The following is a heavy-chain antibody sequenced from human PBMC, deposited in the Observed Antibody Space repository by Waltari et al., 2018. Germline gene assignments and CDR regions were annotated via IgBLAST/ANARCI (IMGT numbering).Heavy chain of an antibody. Sequence: QVQLQESGPGLVKPSATLSLTCAVSGYSISSGYHWGWNRQPPGKGLEWIGSISHSGSTYYNPALKSRVTISVDTSKNQFSLKLSSVTAADTAVYYCARRVVGEIDYWGQGTLVTVSS. V-gene: IGHV4-38-2*01. J-gene: IGHJ4*02. D-gene: IGHD3-16*01. CDR3: ARRVVGEIDY. CDR2: ISHSGST. CDR1: GYSISSGYH.